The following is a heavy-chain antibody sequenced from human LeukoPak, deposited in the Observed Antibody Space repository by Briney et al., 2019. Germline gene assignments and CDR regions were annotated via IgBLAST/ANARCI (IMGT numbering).Heavy chain of an antibody. Sequence: GGTVRLSCAASGFTFSSDAMSWVRQAPGNGLEWVSAISGSGGNTYYADSVKGRFTISRDNFKNTLYLQMNSLRADDTAIYYCAKMDTAIIPEGHWGQGTLVTVSS. D-gene: IGHD5-18*01. CDR2: ISGSGGNT. J-gene: IGHJ4*02. CDR1: GFTFSSDA. CDR3: AKMDTAIIPEGH. V-gene: IGHV3-23*01.